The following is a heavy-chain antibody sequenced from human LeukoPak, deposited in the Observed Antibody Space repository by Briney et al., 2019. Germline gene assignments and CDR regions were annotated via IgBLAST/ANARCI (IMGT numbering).Heavy chain of an antibody. CDR1: GFTFSNAW. CDR3: ARRPYYYDSLDY. J-gene: IGHJ4*02. Sequence: GGSLRLSCAASGFTFSNAWMSWVRQAPGKGLEWVSHISSSGITLYYADSVKGRFTISRDNPKNSLYLQMNSLRAEDTALYYCARRPYYYDSLDYWGQGTLVTVSS. V-gene: IGHV3-11*04. CDR2: ISSSGITL. D-gene: IGHD3-22*01.